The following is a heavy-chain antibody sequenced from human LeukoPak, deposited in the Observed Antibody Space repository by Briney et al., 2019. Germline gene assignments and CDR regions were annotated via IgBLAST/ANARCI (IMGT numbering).Heavy chain of an antibody. Sequence: PSETLFLTXAVSGYSISSGYYWGWIRQPPGKGLEWIGSIYHSGSTYYNPSLKSRVTISVDTSKNQFSLKLSSVTAADTAVYYCARHTRGLVNEGFDYWGQGTLVTVSS. D-gene: IGHD6-19*01. J-gene: IGHJ4*02. CDR1: GYSISSGYY. CDR3: ARHTRGLVNEGFDY. CDR2: IYHSGST. V-gene: IGHV4-38-2*01.